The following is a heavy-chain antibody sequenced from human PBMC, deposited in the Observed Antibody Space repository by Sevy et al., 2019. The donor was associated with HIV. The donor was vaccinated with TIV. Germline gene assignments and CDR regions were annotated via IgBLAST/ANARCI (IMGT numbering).Heavy chain of an antibody. CDR3: ARVVAYCSGGSCCPGYYYGMAV. CDR2: ISSSSNYI. V-gene: IGHV3-21*01. CDR1: GFTFSNYN. Sequence: GGSLRLSCAASGFTFSNYNMNWVRQAPGKGLEWVSSISSSSNYISYADSMKGRFTISRDKAKNSLYLQMNSLRAEDRAVYYCARVVAYCSGGSCCPGYYYGMAVWGQGTTVTVSS. J-gene: IGHJ6*02. D-gene: IGHD2-15*01.